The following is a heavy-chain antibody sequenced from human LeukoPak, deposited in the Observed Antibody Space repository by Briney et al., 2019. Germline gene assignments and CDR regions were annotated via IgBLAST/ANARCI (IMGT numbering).Heavy chain of an antibody. CDR1: GDSVSSPNYY. D-gene: IGHD3-9*01. CDR3: ARDGAGMTGTGLDY. V-gene: IGHV4-61*01. J-gene: IGHJ4*02. CDR2: IHYTGNT. Sequence: SETLSLTCTVSGDSVSSPNYYWSWIRQPPGKGLEWLGYIHYTGNTIYNPSLKSRVTISMDTAKNQFSLKVSSVTAADTAVYYCARDGAGMTGTGLDYWGQGILATVSS.